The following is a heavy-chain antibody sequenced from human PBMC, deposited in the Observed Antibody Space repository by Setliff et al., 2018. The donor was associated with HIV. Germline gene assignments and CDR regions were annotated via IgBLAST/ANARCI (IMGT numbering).Heavy chain of an antibody. V-gene: IGHV1-69*13. CDR1: GGSFNSFA. CDR3: ATNPEMATINYYYYYMDV. Sequence: SVKVSCKASGGSFNSFAISWVRQAPGQGLEWMGGIIPIFGTARYAQKFQGRVTITADDSTSTAYMEVSSLRPEDTAVHYCATNPEMATINYYYYYMDVWGKGTTVTVSS. CDR2: IIPIFGTA. J-gene: IGHJ6*03. D-gene: IGHD5-12*01.